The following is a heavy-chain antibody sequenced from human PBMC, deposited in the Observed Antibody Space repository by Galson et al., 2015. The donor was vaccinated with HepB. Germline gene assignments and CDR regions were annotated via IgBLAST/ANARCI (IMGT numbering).Heavy chain of an antibody. CDR3: ASSFYYGGRAYYFDY. Sequence: SLRLSCAASGLSFSSYSMNWVRQAPGKGLEWVSSISSSGSYMYYADSVKGRFTISRDNAKNSLYLQMNSLRADDTAVYYCASSFYYGGRAYYFDYWGQGTLVTVSS. CDR2: ISSSGSYM. J-gene: IGHJ4*02. D-gene: IGHD4-23*01. CDR1: GLSFSSYS. V-gene: IGHV3-21*01.